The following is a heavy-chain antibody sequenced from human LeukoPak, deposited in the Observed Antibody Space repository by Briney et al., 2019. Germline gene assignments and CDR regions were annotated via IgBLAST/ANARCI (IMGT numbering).Heavy chain of an antibody. CDR1: GFTVSSNY. Sequence: PGGSLRLSCAASGFTVSSNYMSWVRQAPGKGLECVSVIYSGGSTYYADSVKGRFTISRDNSKNTLYLQMNSLRAEDTAVYYCARVGWLRFLDYWGQGTLVTVSS. CDR2: IYSGGST. J-gene: IGHJ4*02. V-gene: IGHV3-53*01. D-gene: IGHD5-12*01. CDR3: ARVGWLRFLDY.